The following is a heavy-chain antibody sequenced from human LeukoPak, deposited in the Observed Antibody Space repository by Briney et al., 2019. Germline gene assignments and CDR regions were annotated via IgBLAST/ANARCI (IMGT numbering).Heavy chain of an antibody. CDR1: GFTFSISA. D-gene: IGHD1-26*01. V-gene: IGHV3-23*01. CDR3: ARGNRGRSYGGDS. J-gene: IGHJ4*02. CDR2: ISYSGYNA. Sequence: GGSLRLSCAASGFTFSISAMSWVRQAPGKGLDWVSLISYSGYNAYYADSVRGRFTISRDNSKDTLYLHMHSLRAEDTAIYYCARGNRGRSYGGDSWGQGTLVTVSA.